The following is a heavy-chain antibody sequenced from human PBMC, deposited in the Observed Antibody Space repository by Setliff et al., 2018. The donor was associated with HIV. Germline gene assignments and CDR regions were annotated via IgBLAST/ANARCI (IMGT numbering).Heavy chain of an antibody. CDR2: IYYSGST. CDR3: AREYSSSSANWYFDL. D-gene: IGHD6-6*01. Sequence: SETLSLTCTVSGGSISSHYWSWIRQPPGKGLEWIGYIYYSGSTNYNPSLKSRVTISVDTSKNQFSLKLSSVTAADTAVYYCAREYSSSSANWYFDLWGRGTLVTVS. J-gene: IGHJ2*01. CDR1: GGSISSHY. V-gene: IGHV4-59*11.